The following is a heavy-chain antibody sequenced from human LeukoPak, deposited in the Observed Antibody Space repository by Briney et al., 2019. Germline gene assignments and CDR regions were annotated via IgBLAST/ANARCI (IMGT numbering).Heavy chain of an antibody. CDR1: GYTFTGYY. CDR2: INPNSGGT. D-gene: IGHD3-3*01. CDR3: ARDFWSGYVDAFDI. Sequence: ASVKVSCXASGYTFTGYYMHWVRQAPGQGLEWMEWINPNSGGTNYAQKFQGRVTMTRDTSISTAYMELSRLRSDDTAVYYCARDFWSGYVDAFDIWGQGTMVTVSS. J-gene: IGHJ3*02. V-gene: IGHV1-2*02.